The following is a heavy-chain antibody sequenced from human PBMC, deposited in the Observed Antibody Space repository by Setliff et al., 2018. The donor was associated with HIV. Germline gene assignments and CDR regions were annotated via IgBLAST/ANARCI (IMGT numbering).Heavy chain of an antibody. J-gene: IGHJ4*02. V-gene: IGHV1-69*05. Sequence: ASVKVSCKASGGSFSSYAISWVRQAPGQGLEWMGGIIPIFGTANYAQKFQGRVTITTDESTSTVYMELSSLRSEDTAVYYCARAAYGYDSSGYFFDYWGQGTQVTVSS. D-gene: IGHD3-22*01. CDR1: GGSFSSYA. CDR3: ARAAYGYDSSGYFFDY. CDR2: IIPIFGTA.